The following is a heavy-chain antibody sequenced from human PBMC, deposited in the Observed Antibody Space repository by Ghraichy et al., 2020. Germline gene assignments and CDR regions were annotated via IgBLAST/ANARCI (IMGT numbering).Heavy chain of an antibody. D-gene: IGHD2-2*01. V-gene: IGHV3-30*03. J-gene: IGHJ3*02. CDR1: GFTFSSYG. Sequence: GGSLRLSCAASGFTFSSYGMHWVRQAPGKGLEWVAVISYDGSNKYYADSVKGRFTISRDNSKNTLYLQMNSLRAEDTAVYYCATSYQLLLKTNAFDIWGQGTMVTVSS. CDR2: ISYDGSNK. CDR3: ATSYQLLLKTNAFDI.